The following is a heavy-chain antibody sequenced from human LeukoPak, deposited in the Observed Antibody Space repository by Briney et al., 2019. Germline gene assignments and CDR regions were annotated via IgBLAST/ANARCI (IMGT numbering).Heavy chain of an antibody. CDR2: IKQVGSEK. J-gene: IGHJ6*02. CDR3: ARVSQYYYYGMDV. CDR1: GFTFSSYA. V-gene: IGHV3-7*01. Sequence: PGGSLRLSCAASGFTFSSYAMSWVRQAPGKGLEWVANIKQVGSEKYYVDPVKGRFTISRDNAKNSLYLQMNSLRAEDTAVYYCARVSQYYYYGMDVWGQGTTVTVSS.